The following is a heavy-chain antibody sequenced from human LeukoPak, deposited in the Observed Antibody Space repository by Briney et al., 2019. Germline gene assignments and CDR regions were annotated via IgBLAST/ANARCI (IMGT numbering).Heavy chain of an antibody. CDR3: AKVLQGYWYFDL. CDR1: GYTLTELS. CDR2: FDPEDAET. D-gene: IGHD2/OR15-2a*01. Sequence: ASVKVSCKVSGYTLTELSMHWVRQAPGKGLEWMGGFDPEDAETIYAQKFQGRVTMTEDTSTDTAYMELSSLRSEDTAVYYCAKVLQGYWYFDLWGRGTVVTVSS. V-gene: IGHV1-24*01. J-gene: IGHJ2*01.